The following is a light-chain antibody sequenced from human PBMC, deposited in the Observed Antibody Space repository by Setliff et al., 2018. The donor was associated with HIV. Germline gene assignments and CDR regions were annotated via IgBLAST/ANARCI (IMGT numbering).Light chain of an antibody. CDR2: EVS. Sequence: QSALTQPASVSGSPGQSITISCTGTSSDVGGYSYVSWCQQHRLGPKLIIYEVSNRPSGVSNRFSGSKSGNTASLTISGLQAEDEADYYCSSYTSSSSLTIFGGGTKVTVL. J-gene: IGLJ2*01. V-gene: IGLV2-14*01. CDR3: SSYTSSSSLTI. CDR1: SSDVGGYSY.